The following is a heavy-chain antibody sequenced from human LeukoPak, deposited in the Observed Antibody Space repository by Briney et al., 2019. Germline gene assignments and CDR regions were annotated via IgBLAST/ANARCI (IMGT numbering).Heavy chain of an antibody. CDR1: GFTFKNYE. Sequence: PGGSLRLSCEASGFTFKNYEMHWVRQAPGKGLEWLSYISSSSITIYYADSMEGRFTISRDNAKSSLYLQMNSLRAEDTAVYYCARAGYSILSPFDYWGQGTLVTVSS. CDR2: ISSSSITI. J-gene: IGHJ4*02. D-gene: IGHD5/OR15-5a*01. CDR3: ARAGYSILSPFDY. V-gene: IGHV3-48*03.